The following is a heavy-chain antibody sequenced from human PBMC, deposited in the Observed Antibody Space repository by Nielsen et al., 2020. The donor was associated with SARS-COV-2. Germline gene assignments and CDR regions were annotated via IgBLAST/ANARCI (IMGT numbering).Heavy chain of an antibody. V-gene: IGHV6-1*01. J-gene: IGHJ5*02. CDR1: GDSVSSNSAA. CDR2: TYYRSKWYN. CDR3: ARGIAVAGPHFNCVDP. Sequence: SQTLSLTCAISGDSVSSNSAAWNWIRQSPSRGLEWLGRTYYRSKWYNDYAVSVKSRITISPDTSKNQFSLQLNSVTPEDTAAYYCARGIAVAGPHFNCVDPWGQGILVTVSS. D-gene: IGHD6-19*01.